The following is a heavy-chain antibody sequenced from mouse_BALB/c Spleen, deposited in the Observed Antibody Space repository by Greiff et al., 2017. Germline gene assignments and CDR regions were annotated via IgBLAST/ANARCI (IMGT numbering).Heavy chain of an antibody. CDR1: GFAFSSYD. CDR2: ISSGGGST. CDR3: ARHGGLGRFAY. Sequence: EVQGVESGGGLVKPGGSLKLSCAASGFAFSSYDMSWVRQTPEKRLEWVAYISSGGGSTYYPDTVKGRFTISRDNAKNTLYLQMSSLKSEDTAMYYCARHGGLGRFAYWGQGTLVTVSA. D-gene: IGHD3-1*01. J-gene: IGHJ3*01. V-gene: IGHV5-12-1*01.